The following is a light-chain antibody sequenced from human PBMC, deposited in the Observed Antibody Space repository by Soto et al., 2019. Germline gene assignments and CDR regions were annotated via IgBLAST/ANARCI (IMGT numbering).Light chain of an antibody. V-gene: IGKV3-15*01. CDR2: GAS. Sequence: EIVMTQSPATLSVSPGERATLSCRASQSVSSNLAWYQQKPGQAPRLLIYGASTRATGIPARFSGSGSGTEFTLTISSLQSEDFAVYYCPQYNNLPSYTFGQGTKLEIK. J-gene: IGKJ2*01. CDR1: QSVSSN. CDR3: PQYNNLPSYT.